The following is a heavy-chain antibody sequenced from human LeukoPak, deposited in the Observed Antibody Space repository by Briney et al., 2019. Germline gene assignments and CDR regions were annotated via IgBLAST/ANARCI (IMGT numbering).Heavy chain of an antibody. D-gene: IGHD6-6*01. CDR1: GGSFSGYY. CDR3: ARHFQRSIAARPPNWFDP. CDR2: INHSGST. J-gene: IGHJ5*02. V-gene: IGHV4-34*01. Sequence: SETLSLTCAVYGGSFSGYYWSWIRQPPGKGLEWIGEINHSGSTNYNPSLKSRVTISVDTSKNQFSLKLSSVTAADTAVYYCARHFQRSIAARPPNWFDPWGQGTLVTVSS.